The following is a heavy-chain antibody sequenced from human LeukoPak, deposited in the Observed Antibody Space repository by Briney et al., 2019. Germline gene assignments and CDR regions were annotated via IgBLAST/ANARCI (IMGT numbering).Heavy chain of an antibody. CDR1: GGSISSYY. Sequence: SETLSLTCTVSGGSISSYYWNWIRQPAGKGLEWIGRFYTSGSTNYNPSLKSRVTMSVDTSQNQFSLKLSSVTAADTAVYYCTRSTGGDFWSGHGGRFDPWGQGTLVTVSS. V-gene: IGHV4-4*07. CDR3: TRSTGGDFWSGHGGRFDP. CDR2: FYTSGST. D-gene: IGHD3-3*01. J-gene: IGHJ5*02.